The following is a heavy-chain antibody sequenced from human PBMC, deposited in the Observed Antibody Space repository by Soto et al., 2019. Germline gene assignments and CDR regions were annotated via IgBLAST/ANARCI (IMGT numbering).Heavy chain of an antibody. D-gene: IGHD6-13*01. Sequence: SETLSITCTVSGGSISSYYWSWIRQPPGKGLEWIGYIYYSGSTNYNPSLKSRVTISVDTSKNQFSLKLSSVTAADTAVYYCARDRAAAGYYYYGMDVWGQGTTVTVSS. V-gene: IGHV4-59*01. J-gene: IGHJ6*02. CDR1: GGSISSYY. CDR2: IYYSGST. CDR3: ARDRAAAGYYYYGMDV.